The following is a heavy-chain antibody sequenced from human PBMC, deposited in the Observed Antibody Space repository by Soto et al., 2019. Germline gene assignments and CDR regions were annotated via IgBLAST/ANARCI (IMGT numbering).Heavy chain of an antibody. Sequence: LSCAASGFTFSSYAMHWVRQAPGKGLEWVAVISYDGSNKYYADSVKGRFTISRDNSKNTLYLQMNSLRAEDTAVYYCARDRHARYCSSTSCSKGSGAFDIWGQGTMVTVSS. D-gene: IGHD2-2*01. J-gene: IGHJ3*02. CDR1: GFTFSSYA. CDR3: ARDRHARYCSSTSCSKGSGAFDI. CDR2: ISYDGSNK. V-gene: IGHV3-30-3*01.